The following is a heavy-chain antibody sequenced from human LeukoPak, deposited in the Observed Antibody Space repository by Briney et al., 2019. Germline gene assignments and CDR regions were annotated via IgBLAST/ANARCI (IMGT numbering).Heavy chain of an antibody. Sequence: GSLRLSCAASGFTFSSYAMSWVRQAPGKGLEWIGSIYHSGSTYYNPSLKSRVTISVDTSKNQFSLKLSSVTAADTAVYYCASRTRGPGWFEDYWGQGTLVTVSS. CDR3: ASRTRGPGWFEDY. CDR2: IYHSGST. CDR1: GFTFSSYA. D-gene: IGHD3-10*01. V-gene: IGHV4-38-2*01. J-gene: IGHJ4*02.